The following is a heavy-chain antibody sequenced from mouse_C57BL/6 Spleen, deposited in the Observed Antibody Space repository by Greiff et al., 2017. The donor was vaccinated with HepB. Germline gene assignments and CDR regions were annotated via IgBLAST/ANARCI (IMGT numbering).Heavy chain of an antibody. CDR1: GFTFSSYA. CDR3: ARDRSSYDWYFDV. J-gene: IGHJ1*03. V-gene: IGHV5-4*01. CDR2: ISDGGSYT. D-gene: IGHD1-1*01. Sequence: EVKLVESGGGLVKPGGFLKLSCAASGFTFSSYAMSWVRQTPEKRLEWVATISDGGSYTYYPDNVKGRFTISRDNAKNNLYLQMSHLKSEDTAMYYCARDRSSYDWYFDVWGTGTTVTVSS.